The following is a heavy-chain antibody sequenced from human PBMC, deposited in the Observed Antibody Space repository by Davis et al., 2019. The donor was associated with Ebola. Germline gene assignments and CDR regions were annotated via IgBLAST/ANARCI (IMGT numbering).Heavy chain of an antibody. J-gene: IGHJ6*02. Sequence: MLSETLSLTCTVSGGSISSYYWSWIRQPPGKGLEWIGYIYYSGRTNYNPSLKSRVTISVDTSKNQFSLKLSSVTAADTAVYYCAREAEDYYGVDVWGQGTTVTVSS. V-gene: IGHV4-59*01. CDR2: IYYSGRT. CDR3: AREAEDYYGVDV. CDR1: GGSISSYY.